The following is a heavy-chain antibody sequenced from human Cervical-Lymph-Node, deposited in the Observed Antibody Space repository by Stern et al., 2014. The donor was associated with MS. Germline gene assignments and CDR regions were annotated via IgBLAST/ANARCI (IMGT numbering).Heavy chain of an antibody. D-gene: IGHD3-3*01. J-gene: IGHJ3*02. V-gene: IGHV4-59*01. CDR1: GGSISSYY. CDR3: ARARITIFGVVIIPFSGAFDI. Sequence: QVQLQESGPGLVKPSETLSLTCTVSGGSISSYYWSWIRQPPGKGLEWIGYIYYSGSTNYNPSLKSRVTISVDTSKNQFSLKLSSVTAADTAVYYCARARITIFGVVIIPFSGAFDIWGQGTMVTVSS. CDR2: IYYSGST.